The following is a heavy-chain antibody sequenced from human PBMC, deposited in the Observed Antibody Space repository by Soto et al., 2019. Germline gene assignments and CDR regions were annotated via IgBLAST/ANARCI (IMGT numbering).Heavy chain of an antibody. Sequence: QGHLVQSGVEVKEPGASVRVSCKASGYRFINYGIGWVRQAPGQGLEWMGWITVNSGNTNYPQKFQGRVTMTTDTSESTAYVELRSLTSDDTGVYYCGRGVGGGWYYFDYWGPGTLVTVSS. CDR1: GYRFINYG. J-gene: IGHJ4*02. CDR3: GRGVGGGWYYFDY. V-gene: IGHV1-18*04. CDR2: ITVNSGNT. D-gene: IGHD6-19*01.